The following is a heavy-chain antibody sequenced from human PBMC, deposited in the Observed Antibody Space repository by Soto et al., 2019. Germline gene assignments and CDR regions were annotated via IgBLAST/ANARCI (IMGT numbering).Heavy chain of an antibody. D-gene: IGHD6-6*01. CDR2: IYYSGST. J-gene: IGHJ4*02. CDR1: GGSISSGGYY. CDR3: ARDGTARTFDY. V-gene: IGHV4-31*03. Sequence: SETLSLTCTVSGGSISSGGYYWSWIRQHPGKGLEWIGYIYYSGSTYYNPSLKSRVTISVDTSKNQFSLKLSSVTAADTAVYYCARDGTARTFDYWGQGTLVTVS.